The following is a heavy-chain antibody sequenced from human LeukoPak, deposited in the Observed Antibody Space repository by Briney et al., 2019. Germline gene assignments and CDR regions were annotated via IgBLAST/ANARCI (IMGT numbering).Heavy chain of an antibody. D-gene: IGHD4-17*01. Sequence: GGSLRLSCAASGFTFSRYWMTWVRQAPGKGLEWVAYIKQEGSGKYYVDSVKGRFTISRDNAKNSVYLQMNSLRAEDTAVYYCARSESTMTTWSMDYWGQGILVTVSS. V-gene: IGHV3-7*01. CDR2: IKQEGSGK. J-gene: IGHJ4*02. CDR3: ARSESTMTTWSMDY. CDR1: GFTFSRYW.